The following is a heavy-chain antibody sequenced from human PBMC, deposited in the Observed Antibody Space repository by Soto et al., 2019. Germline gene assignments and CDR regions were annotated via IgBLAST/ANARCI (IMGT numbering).Heavy chain of an antibody. CDR3: VKDYLFGATGSKFDF. CDR2: ISGSGGST. V-gene: IGHV3-23*01. CDR1: GFTFSTYS. D-gene: IGHD3-16*01. J-gene: IGHJ4*02. Sequence: GGSLRLSCAASGFTFSTYSMNWVRQAPGKGLEWVSAISGSGGSTYYADSVKGRFTISRDNSKNTLYLQMNSLRAEDTAVYYCVKDYLFGATGSKFDFWGQGNLVTVSA.